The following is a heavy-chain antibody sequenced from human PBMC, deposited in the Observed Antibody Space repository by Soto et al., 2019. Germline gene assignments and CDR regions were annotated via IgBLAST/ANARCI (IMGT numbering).Heavy chain of an antibody. J-gene: IGHJ4*02. CDR1: GGFSSGYY. V-gene: IGHV4-34*01. CDR2: INHSGST. CDR3: ARFHGSGSYYSSFDY. D-gene: IGHD3-10*01. Sequence: SETRSLTCPVYGGFSSGYYWSWIRQPPGRGLEWIGEINHSGSTNYNPSLKSRVTTSVDTSMNQFSLKLCSVIAAVTAVYYCARFHGSGSYYSSFDYWGQGTLVTVSS.